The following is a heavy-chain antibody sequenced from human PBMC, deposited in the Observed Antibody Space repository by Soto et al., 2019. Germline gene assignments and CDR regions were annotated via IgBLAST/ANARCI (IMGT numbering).Heavy chain of an antibody. CDR1: GFAFSSYG. CDR2: ISYDGSLQ. Sequence: QAQLVESGGGVVQPGRSLRLSCAASGFAFSSYGMPWVRQAPGTGLEWVAVISYDGSLQHYADSVKGQFTISRDNSKNMVLLQISSMRADATAVYYCVSDRGYGHASVPYSWGQGTLVSVSS. D-gene: IGHD5-18*01. J-gene: IGHJ4*02. CDR3: VSDRGYGHASVPYS. V-gene: IGHV3-30*03.